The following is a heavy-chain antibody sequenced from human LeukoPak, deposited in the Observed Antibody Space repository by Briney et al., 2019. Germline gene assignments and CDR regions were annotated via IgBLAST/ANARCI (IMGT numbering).Heavy chain of an antibody. CDR1: GFSLSTSGVG. V-gene: IGHV2-5*02. J-gene: IGHJ4*02. Sequence: SGPTLVNPTQTLTLTCTLSGFSLSTSGVGVGWIRQPPGKALEWLALIYWDDDKRYSPSLKSRLTITKDTSKNQVVLTMTNMDPVDTATYYCALHSEVGVVNDYWGQGTLVTVSS. D-gene: IGHD3-3*01. CDR2: IYWDDDK. CDR3: ALHSEVGVVNDY.